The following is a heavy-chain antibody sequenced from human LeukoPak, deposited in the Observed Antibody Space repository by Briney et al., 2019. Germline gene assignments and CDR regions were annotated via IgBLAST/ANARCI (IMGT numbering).Heavy chain of an antibody. J-gene: IGHJ4*02. CDR2: IIPIFGTA. CDR3: ARAKYYYGSGSYSCFDY. Sequence: SVKVSCKASGGTFSSYAISWVRQAPGQGLEWMGGIIPIFGTANYAQKFQDRVTITADESTGTAYMELRSLRSDDAAVYYCARAKYYYGSGSYSCFDYWGQGTLVTVSS. D-gene: IGHD3-10*01. CDR1: GGTFSSYA. V-gene: IGHV1-69*13.